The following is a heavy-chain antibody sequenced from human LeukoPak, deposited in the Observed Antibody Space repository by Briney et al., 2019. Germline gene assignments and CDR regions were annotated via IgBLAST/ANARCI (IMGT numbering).Heavy chain of an antibody. Sequence: GGSLRLSCAASGFSFNNYAMSWVRQAPGKGLEWVSSISSGSSYIFYADSVKGRFTISRDNAKNSLYLQMNSLRAEDTAVYYCARQVGVDDAFDIWGQGTMVTISS. CDR3: ARQVGVDDAFDI. J-gene: IGHJ3*02. V-gene: IGHV3-21*01. D-gene: IGHD1-26*01. CDR2: ISSGSSYI. CDR1: GFSFNNYA.